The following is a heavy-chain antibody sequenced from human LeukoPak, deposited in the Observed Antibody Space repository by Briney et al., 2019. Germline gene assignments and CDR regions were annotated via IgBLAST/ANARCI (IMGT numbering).Heavy chain of an antibody. CDR3: ARWKMELQRNAFDF. Sequence: GGSLRLSCAASGFTFRTYWMSWIRQAPGKEPEWVADINQDGSEEYYLQSVRGRFTVSRDDAQNAVFLQMTNLRADDTAVYYCARWKMELQRNAFDFWGQGTVVTVSS. J-gene: IGHJ3*01. V-gene: IGHV3-7*01. CDR2: INQDGSEE. D-gene: IGHD1-26*01. CDR1: GFTFRTYW.